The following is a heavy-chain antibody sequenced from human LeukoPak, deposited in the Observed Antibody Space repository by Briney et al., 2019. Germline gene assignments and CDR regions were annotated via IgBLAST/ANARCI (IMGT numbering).Heavy chain of an antibody. Sequence: PGGSLRLSCAASGFPFSTYAMSWVRQAPGKGLEWVSSIGGSGSSTYYADSVKGRFTISRDNSKNTLYLQMNSLRAEDTAVYYCAKQCSGSYLDHWGQGTLVTVSS. CDR2: IGGSGSST. CDR1: GFPFSTYA. CDR3: AKQCSGSYLDH. D-gene: IGHD1-26*01. V-gene: IGHV3-23*01. J-gene: IGHJ4*02.